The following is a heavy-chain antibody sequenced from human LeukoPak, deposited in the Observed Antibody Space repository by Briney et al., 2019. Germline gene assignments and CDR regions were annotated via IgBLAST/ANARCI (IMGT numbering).Heavy chain of an antibody. V-gene: IGHV5-51*01. CDR3: ALTPGYYDNGGY. CDR1: GYSFTSYW. D-gene: IGHD3-9*01. CDR2: IYPGDSDT. J-gene: IGHJ4*02. Sequence: VESPKISFQGPGYSFTSYWVGWLLQMPGKGLEWMGIIYPGDSDTRYSPSFQGQVTISADKSISTAYLQWSSLKASDTAMYYCALTPGYYDNGGYWGQGTLVTVSS.